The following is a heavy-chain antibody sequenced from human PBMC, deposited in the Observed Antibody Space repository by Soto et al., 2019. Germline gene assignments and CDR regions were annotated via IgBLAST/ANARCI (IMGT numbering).Heavy chain of an antibody. V-gene: IGHV3-30*03. CDR1: GFTVSSYG. CDR3: SGEVASGY. Sequence: QVQLVESGGGVVQPGRSLRLSCAVSGFTVSSYGMHWVRQAPGKGLEWVVVISRDGGTKFYADSVKGRFTISKDNSRNTLFLEMKSLRGDDMAVYYCSGEVASGYWGQGTLVNVSS. J-gene: IGHJ4*02. CDR2: ISRDGGTK. D-gene: IGHD2-21*01.